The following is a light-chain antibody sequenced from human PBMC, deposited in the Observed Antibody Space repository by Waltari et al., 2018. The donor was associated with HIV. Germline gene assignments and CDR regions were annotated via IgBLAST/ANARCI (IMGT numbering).Light chain of an antibody. CDR3: QQYNNWPLS. Sequence: EIVMTQSPATLSVSPGARATLSCRASQSFSSDLAWYQHKPGQAPRLLIYGVSTRATGIPARFSGSGSGTEFTLTISSLQSEDFAVYYCQQYNNWPLSFGQGTKLEIK. CDR1: QSFSSD. V-gene: IGKV3-15*01. J-gene: IGKJ2*01. CDR2: GVS.